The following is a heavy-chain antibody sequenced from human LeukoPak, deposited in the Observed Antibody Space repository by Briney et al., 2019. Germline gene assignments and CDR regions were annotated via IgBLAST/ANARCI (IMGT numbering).Heavy chain of an antibody. J-gene: IGHJ5*02. CDR2: IKEDGSEK. V-gene: IGHV3-7*01. CDR1: AFTFSSYW. Sequence: GGSLRLSCVASAFTFSSYWMSWVCQAPGKGLEWVGNIKEDGSEKYYVDSVKGRFTISRDNAKNSLYLQMNSLRADDMAVYYCARGKNWFDPWGQGTLVTVSS. CDR3: ARGKNWFDP.